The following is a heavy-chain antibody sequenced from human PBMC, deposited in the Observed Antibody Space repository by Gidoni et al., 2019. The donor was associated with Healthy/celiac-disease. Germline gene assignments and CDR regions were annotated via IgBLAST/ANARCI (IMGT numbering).Heavy chain of an antibody. Sequence: QVQLQESGPGLVKPSGTVSLTCAVAGGAISSSNWWSWVRQPPGKGLEWIGEIYHSGSTNYNPSLKSRVTISVDKSKNQFSLKLSSVTAADTAVYYCARGVHIVLMVYAWYFDLWGRGTLVTVSS. D-gene: IGHD2-8*01. CDR3: ARGVHIVLMVYAWYFDL. CDR1: GGAISSSNW. CDR2: IYHSGST. V-gene: IGHV4-4*02. J-gene: IGHJ2*01.